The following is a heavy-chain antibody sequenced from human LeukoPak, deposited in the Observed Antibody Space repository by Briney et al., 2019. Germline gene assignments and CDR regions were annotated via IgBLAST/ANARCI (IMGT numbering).Heavy chain of an antibody. D-gene: IGHD2-2*01. CDR2: INHSGST. V-gene: IGHV4-34*01. J-gene: IGHJ4*02. CDR3: ARALVPRRGGYFDY. CDR1: GGSFSGYY. Sequence: SETLSLTCAVYGGSFSGYYWSWIRQPPGKGREWIGEINHSGSTNYNPSLKSRVTISVDTSKNQFSLKLSSVTAADTAVYYCARALVPRRGGYFDYWGQGTLVTVSS.